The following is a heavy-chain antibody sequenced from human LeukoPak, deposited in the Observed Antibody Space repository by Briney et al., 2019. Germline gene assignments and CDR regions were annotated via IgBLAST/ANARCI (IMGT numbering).Heavy chain of an antibody. CDR3: ARSNPGGGFAEARVANF. V-gene: IGHV3-74*01. D-gene: IGHD3-10*01. CDR1: GFTFSSYW. J-gene: IGHJ4*02. Sequence: GGSLRLSCAASGFTFSSYWMHWVRQAPGKGLVWVSRIKSDGSTRYADSVKGRFTISRDNAKNTVSLQMNSLRAGDTALYFCARSNPGGGFAEARVANFWGQGTPVTVSS. CDR2: IKSDGST.